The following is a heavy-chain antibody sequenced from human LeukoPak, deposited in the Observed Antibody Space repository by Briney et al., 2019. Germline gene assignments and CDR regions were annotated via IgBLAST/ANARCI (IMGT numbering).Heavy chain of an antibody. Sequence: GESLKIPCTAYGYSVITHWIGWVRQMPGKGLGWMGIIYPSDSDTRYSPSFEGQVTISADKSISTTYLQWSSLKASDTAMYYCALRSGNDDAHDFWGQGTLVTVSS. CDR3: ALRSGNDDAHDF. J-gene: IGHJ3*01. CDR2: IYPSDSDT. D-gene: IGHD1-1*01. CDR1: GYSVITHW. V-gene: IGHV5-51*03.